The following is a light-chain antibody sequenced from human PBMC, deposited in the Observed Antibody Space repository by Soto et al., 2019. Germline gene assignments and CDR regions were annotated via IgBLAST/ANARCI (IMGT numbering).Light chain of an antibody. J-gene: IGLJ1*01. Sequence: QSALTQPASVSGSPGQSITISCTGTSTDVGGYNYVSWYQQHPGEAPKLMIYDVTNRPSGVSNRFSGSKSGNTASLTISGLQAEDEADYYCNSYTSSTTHVFGTGTKVTVL. CDR2: DVT. CDR1: STDVGGYNY. CDR3: NSYTSSTTHV. V-gene: IGLV2-14*03.